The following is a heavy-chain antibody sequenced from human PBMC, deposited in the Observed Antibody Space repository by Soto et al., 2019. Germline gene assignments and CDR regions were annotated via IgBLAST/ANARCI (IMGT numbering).Heavy chain of an antibody. D-gene: IGHD4-17*01. V-gene: IGHV3-30*18. CDR2: ISYDGSNK. J-gene: IGHJ6*02. CDR1: GFTFSSYG. Sequence: GGSLRLSCAASGFTFSSYGMHWVRQAPGKGLEWVAVISYDGSNKYYADSVKGRFTISRDNSKNTLYLQMNGLRAEDTAVYYCAKLPTVTTDYYYYYGMDVWGQGTTVTVSS. CDR3: AKLPTVTTDYYYYYGMDV.